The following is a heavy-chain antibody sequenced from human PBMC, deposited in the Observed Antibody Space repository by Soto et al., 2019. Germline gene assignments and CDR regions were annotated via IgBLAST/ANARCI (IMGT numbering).Heavy chain of an antibody. CDR2: TFSGGNT. V-gene: IGHV3-53*02. D-gene: IGHD2-21*01. CDR3: ARKPPSAIQGWAFGMDV. J-gene: IGHJ6*02. Sequence: ELQLVETGGGWIQTGGSLRLSCAASGFSISSNYIAWVRQTPGKGLEWVSTTFSGGNTEYAASVKGRCSISRDNYKNTLYLQMDNLRVEDTAVYYCARKPPSAIQGWAFGMDVWGQGTTVSVSS. CDR1: GFSISSNY.